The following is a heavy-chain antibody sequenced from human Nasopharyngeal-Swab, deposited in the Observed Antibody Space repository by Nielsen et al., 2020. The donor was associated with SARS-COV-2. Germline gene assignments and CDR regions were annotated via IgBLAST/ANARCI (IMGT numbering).Heavy chain of an antibody. CDR3: AKVGVIDIVVVPAAISTYYFDY. J-gene: IGHJ4*02. D-gene: IGHD2-2*01. CDR2: ISGSGGST. Sequence: LSLTCAASGFTFSSYAMSWVRQAPGKGLEWVSAISGSGGSTYYADSVKGRFTISRDNSKNTLYLQMNSLRAEDTAVYYCAKVGVIDIVVVPAAISTYYFDYWGQGTLVTAPQ. V-gene: IGHV3-23*01. CDR1: GFTFSSYA.